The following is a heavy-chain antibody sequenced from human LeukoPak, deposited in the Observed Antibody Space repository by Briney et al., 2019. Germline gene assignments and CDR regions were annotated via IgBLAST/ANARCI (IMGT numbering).Heavy chain of an antibody. Sequence: PSETLSLTCAVSGGSINTYYWSWIRQPPGKGLEWVSYISSSGTTIYYADSVRGRFTVSRDNAKNSLYLQMDSLSAEDTAVYYCASLRGVNRWGQGTLVTVSS. V-gene: IGHV3-11*01. CDR3: ASLRGVNR. J-gene: IGHJ4*02. D-gene: IGHD3-10*01. CDR1: GGSINTYY. CDR2: ISSSGTTI.